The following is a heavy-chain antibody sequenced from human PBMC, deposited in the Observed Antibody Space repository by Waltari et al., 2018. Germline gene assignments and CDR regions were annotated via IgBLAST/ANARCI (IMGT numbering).Heavy chain of an antibody. CDR3: ARQSDGSGSYQFGRIDI. Sequence: QVQLQESGPGLVKPSETLSLTCTVSGGSISSYYWTWIRQPPGKGLEWIGYSYYSGSTNYNPSLKSRVTISVDASKKQFSLKVNSVTAADTAVYYCARQSDGSGSYQFGRIDIWGQGTMVTVSS. D-gene: IGHD3-10*01. V-gene: IGHV4-59*08. CDR2: SYYSGST. J-gene: IGHJ3*02. CDR1: GGSISSYY.